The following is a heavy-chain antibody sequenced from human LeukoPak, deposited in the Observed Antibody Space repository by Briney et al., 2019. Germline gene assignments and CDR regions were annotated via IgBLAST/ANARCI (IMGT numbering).Heavy chain of an antibody. D-gene: IGHD3-10*01. J-gene: IGHJ4*02. CDR2: ISGSGGST. Sequence: GSLRLSCAASGFTFSSYGMSWVRQAPGKGLEWVSAISGSGGSTYYADSVKGRFTISRDNAKNSLYLQMNSLRAEDTALYYCATSSTPRGYWGQGTLVTVSS. CDR1: GFTFSSYG. V-gene: IGHV3-23*01. CDR3: ATSSTPRGY.